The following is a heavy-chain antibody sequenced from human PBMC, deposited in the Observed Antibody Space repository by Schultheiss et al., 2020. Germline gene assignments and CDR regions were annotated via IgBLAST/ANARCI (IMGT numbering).Heavy chain of an antibody. Sequence: GESLKISCAASGFTFSSYGMHWVRQAPGKGLEWVATIWYDGSDKYYSDSVKGRFTISRDNSENTLYLQMDSLRAEDTAVYYCARLRGARFGYYGMDVWGQGTTGTV. V-gene: IGHV3-33*01. CDR3: ARLRGARFGYYGMDV. J-gene: IGHJ6*02. CDR2: IWYDGSDK. CDR1: GFTFSSYG. D-gene: IGHD3-10*01.